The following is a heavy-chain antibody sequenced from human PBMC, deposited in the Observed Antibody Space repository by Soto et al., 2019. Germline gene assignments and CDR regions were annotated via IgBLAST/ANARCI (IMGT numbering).Heavy chain of an antibody. D-gene: IGHD6-6*01. CDR3: ARIPGGTAPRPAY. V-gene: IGHV3-23*01. Sequence: PGGSLRLSCTASGFNFTYNAMSGVRQAPGKGLQWVSTVSGNGENTYYAEAVRCRFTISRSTCKNTLYLQMNSLSVEDTAVYYCARIPGGTAPRPAYWGQGTPVTVSS. CDR2: VSGNGENT. CDR1: GFNFTYNA. J-gene: IGHJ4*02.